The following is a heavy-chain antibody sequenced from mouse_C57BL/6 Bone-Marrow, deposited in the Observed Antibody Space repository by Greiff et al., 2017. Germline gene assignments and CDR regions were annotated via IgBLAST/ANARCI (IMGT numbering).Heavy chain of an antibody. D-gene: IGHD1-1*01. J-gene: IGHJ4*01. CDR2: IDPEDGET. CDR3: ARGRFTTVVADYAMDY. V-gene: IGHV14-2*01. CDR1: GFNIKDYY. Sequence: VQLQQSGAELVKPGASVKLSCTASGFNIKDYYMHWVKQRTEQGLEWIGRIDPEDGETKYAPKFQGKASITADTSSNTAYLQLSSLTSEDTAVYYCARGRFTTVVADYAMDYWGQGTSVTVSS.